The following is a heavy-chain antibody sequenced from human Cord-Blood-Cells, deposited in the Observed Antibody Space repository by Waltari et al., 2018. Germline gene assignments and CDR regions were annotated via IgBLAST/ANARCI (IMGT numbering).Heavy chain of an antibody. CDR2: ISGSGGST. V-gene: IGHV3-23*01. D-gene: IGHD6-13*01. Sequence: ELQLLESGGGLVQPGGSVRLSCAASGFTVSSHAMSWVRPAPGKGLEWVSAISGSGGSTYYSDAVKGRFTISRDNSKNTLYLQMNSLRAEDTAVYYCAKLYSRDYWGQGTLVTVSS. J-gene: IGHJ4*02. CDR3: AKLYSRDY. CDR1: GFTVSSHA.